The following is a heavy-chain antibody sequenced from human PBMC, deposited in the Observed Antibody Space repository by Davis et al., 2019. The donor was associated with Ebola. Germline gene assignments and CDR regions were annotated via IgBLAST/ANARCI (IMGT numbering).Heavy chain of an antibody. Sequence: PSETLSLTCTVSGGSISSGGYYWSWIRQHPGKGLEWIGYIYYSGSTYYNPSLKSRVTISVDTSKNQFSLKLSSVTAADTAVYYCARHRWLEGPGWFDPWGQGTLVTVSS. D-gene: IGHD2-15*01. CDR1: GGSISSGGYY. CDR3: ARHRWLEGPGWFDP. J-gene: IGHJ5*02. V-gene: IGHV4-31*03. CDR2: IYYSGST.